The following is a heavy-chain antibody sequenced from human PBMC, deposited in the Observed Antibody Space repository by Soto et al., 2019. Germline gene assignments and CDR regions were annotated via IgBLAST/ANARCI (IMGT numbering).Heavy chain of an antibody. D-gene: IGHD2-2*01. CDR1: GGTFSSYT. Sequence: QVQLVQSGAEVKKPGSSVKVSCKASGGTFSSYTISWVRQAPGQGLEWMGRIIPILGIANYAQKFQGRVRITADKSTSTAYMELSSLRSEDTAVYYCARTPRYCSSTSCYEDYWGQGTLVTVSS. CDR2: IIPILGIA. CDR3: ARTPRYCSSTSCYEDY. V-gene: IGHV1-69*02. J-gene: IGHJ4*02.